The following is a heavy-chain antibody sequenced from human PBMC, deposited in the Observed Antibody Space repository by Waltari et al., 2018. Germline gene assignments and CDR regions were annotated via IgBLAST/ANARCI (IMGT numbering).Heavy chain of an antibody. J-gene: IGHJ4*02. CDR1: GFTCSSYE. CDR3: ARGRSYGFDY. CDR2: IYYSGST. D-gene: IGHD5-18*01. Sequence: VQLVESGGGLVQPGGSLRLACAASGFTCSSYEMNWVRQAPGKGLEWIGYIYYSGSTNYNPSLKSRVTISVDTSKNQFSLKLSSVTAADTAVYYCARGRSYGFDYWGQGTLVTVSS. V-gene: IGHV4-59*01.